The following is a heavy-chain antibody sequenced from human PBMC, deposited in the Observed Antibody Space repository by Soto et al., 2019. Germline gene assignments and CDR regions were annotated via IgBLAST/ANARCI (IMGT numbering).Heavy chain of an antibody. J-gene: IGHJ6*02. CDR1: GYTFTGYY. CDR3: ARGTYSSSPGYYYYGMDV. CDR2: INPNSGGT. V-gene: IGHV1-2*04. D-gene: IGHD6-13*01. Sequence: AASVKVSCKASGYTFTGYYMHWVRQAPGQGLEWMGWINPNSGGTNYAQKFQGWVTMTRDTSISTAYMELSRLRSDDTAVHYCARGTYSSSPGYYYYGMDVWGHGTTVTVSS.